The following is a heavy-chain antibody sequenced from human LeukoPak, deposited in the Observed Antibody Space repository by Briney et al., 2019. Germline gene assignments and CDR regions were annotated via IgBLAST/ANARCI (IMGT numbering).Heavy chain of an antibody. D-gene: IGHD2-2*02. CDR2: IGTAGDT. J-gene: IGHJ4*02. CDR3: ARAPHCSSTSCYMPYYFDY. Sequence: GGSLRLSCAASGFTFSSYDMHWVRQATGKCLEWVSAIGTAGDTYYPGSVKGRFTISRENAKNSLYLQMNSLRAGDTAVYYCARAPHCSSTSCYMPYYFDYWGQGTLVTVSS. V-gene: IGHV3-13*01. CDR1: GFTFSSYD.